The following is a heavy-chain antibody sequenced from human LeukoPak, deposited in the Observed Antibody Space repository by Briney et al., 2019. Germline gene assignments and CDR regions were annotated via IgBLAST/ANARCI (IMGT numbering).Heavy chain of an antibody. Sequence: GGSLRLSCAASGFTFSDYYMSWIRQAPGKGLKWVSYISSSGSTIYYADSVKGRFTISRDNAKNSLYLQMNSLRAEDTAVYYCARDFLLHDVEMATIEDYWGQGTLVTVSS. CDR1: GFTFSDYY. D-gene: IGHD5-24*01. J-gene: IGHJ4*02. CDR3: ARDFLLHDVEMATIEDY. CDR2: ISSSGSTI. V-gene: IGHV3-11*01.